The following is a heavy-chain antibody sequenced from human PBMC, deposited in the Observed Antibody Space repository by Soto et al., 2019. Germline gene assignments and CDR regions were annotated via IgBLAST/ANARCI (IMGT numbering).Heavy chain of an antibody. CDR1: GYTFTSYG. CDR2: ISAYNGNT. D-gene: IGHD2-15*01. V-gene: IGHV1-18*04. J-gene: IGHJ4*02. Sequence: ASVKVSCKASGYTFTSYGISWVRQAPGQGLEWMGWISAYNGNTNYAQKLQGRVTMTTDTSTSTAYMELRSLRSDDTAVYYCARDRPRYCSGDSCASNYWGQGTLVTVSS. CDR3: ARDRPRYCSGDSCASNY.